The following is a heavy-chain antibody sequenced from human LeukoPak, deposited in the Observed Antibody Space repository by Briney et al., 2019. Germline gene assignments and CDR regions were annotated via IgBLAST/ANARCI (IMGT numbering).Heavy chain of an antibody. CDR1: GFTFSDYW. D-gene: IGHD3-22*01. J-gene: IGHJ3*02. Sequence: GGSLRLSCAASGFTFSDYWMSWVRQAPGKGLEWVANIKQDGSEKYYADSVRGRFTISRDNAKKSLYLQMNSLRAEDTAVYYCAHSGDSSGYYSYAFDIWGQGTMVTVSS. V-gene: IGHV3-7*01. CDR3: AHSGDSSGYYSYAFDI. CDR2: IKQDGSEK.